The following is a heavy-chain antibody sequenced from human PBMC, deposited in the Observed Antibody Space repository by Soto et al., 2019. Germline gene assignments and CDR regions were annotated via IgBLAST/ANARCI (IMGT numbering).Heavy chain of an antibody. CDR3: VRTSLVVAAATREDY. J-gene: IGHJ4*02. D-gene: IGHD2-15*01. CDR1: GFTFSSYW. CDR2: INSDGSST. Sequence: EVQLLESGGGLVQPGGSLRLSCAASGFTFSSYWMHWVRQAPGKGLVWVSCINSDGSSTSYADSVKGRFTISRDNAKNTLYLQMNSLRAEDTAVYYCVRTSLVVAAATREDYWGQGTLVTVSS. V-gene: IGHV3-74*01.